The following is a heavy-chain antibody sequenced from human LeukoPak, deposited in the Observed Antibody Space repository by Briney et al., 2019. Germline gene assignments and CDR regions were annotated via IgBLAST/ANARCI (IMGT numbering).Heavy chain of an antibody. Sequence: GASVKVSCKASGGTFSSYAISWVRQAPGQGLEWMGGIIPIFGTANYAQKFQGRVTITTDESTSTAYMELSSLRSEDTAVYYCARGQRYNWNPTASDYWGQGTLVTVSS. D-gene: IGHD1-20*01. CDR2: IIPIFGTA. V-gene: IGHV1-69*05. J-gene: IGHJ4*02. CDR1: GGTFSSYA. CDR3: ARGQRYNWNPTASDY.